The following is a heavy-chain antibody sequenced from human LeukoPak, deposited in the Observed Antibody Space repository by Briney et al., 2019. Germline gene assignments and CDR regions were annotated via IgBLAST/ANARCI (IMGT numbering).Heavy chain of an antibody. D-gene: IGHD5-18*01. Sequence: GGSLRLSCAASGFTFSSYAMSWVRQAPGKGLEWVSAISGSGGSTYYADSVKGRFTISRDNSKNTLYLQMNSLRAEDTAVYYCAKDPKNAAMAVYYFDYWGQGTLVTVSS. CDR1: GFTFSSYA. CDR3: AKDPKNAAMAVYYFDY. J-gene: IGHJ4*02. V-gene: IGHV3-23*01. CDR2: ISGSGGST.